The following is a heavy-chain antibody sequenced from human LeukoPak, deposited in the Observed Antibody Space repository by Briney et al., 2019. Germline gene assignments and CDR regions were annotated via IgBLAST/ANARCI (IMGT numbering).Heavy chain of an antibody. CDR2: ISSSSSYI. D-gene: IGHD3-22*01. V-gene: IGHV3-21*01. CDR1: GFTFSSCS. J-gene: IGHJ4*02. Sequence: GGSLRLSCAASGFTFSSCSMNWVRQAPGKGLEWVSSISSSSSYIYYADSVKGRFTISRDNAKNSLYLQMNSLRAEDTAVYYCARVGGYYRYYFDYWGQGTLVTVSS. CDR3: ARVGGYYRYYFDY.